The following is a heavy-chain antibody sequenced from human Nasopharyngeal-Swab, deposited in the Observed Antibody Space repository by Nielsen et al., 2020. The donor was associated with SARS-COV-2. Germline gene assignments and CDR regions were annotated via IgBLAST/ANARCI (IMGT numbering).Heavy chain of an antibody. CDR1: GFSLSTSGMC. Sequence: SGPTLMQPTQTLTLTCTFSGFSLSTSGMCVSWIRQPPGTALEWLALIDWDADKYYSTSLNTRLTISKDTSKNQVVLTMTNMDPVDTATYYCARMVWLLSSDYFDYWGQGTLVTVSS. J-gene: IGHJ4*02. D-gene: IGHD3-3*01. CDR2: IDWDADK. V-gene: IGHV2-70*01. CDR3: ARMVWLLSSDYFDY.